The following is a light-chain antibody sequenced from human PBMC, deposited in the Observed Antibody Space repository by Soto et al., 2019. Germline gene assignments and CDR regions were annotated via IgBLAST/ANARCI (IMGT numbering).Light chain of an antibody. CDR1: QSLVHCDGNPY. V-gene: IGKV2-24*01. J-gene: IGKJ1*01. CDR2: QVS. Sequence: DVVLTQPPLSSPVTLGQPASISCRSSQSLVHCDGNPYLSWFQQRPGQPPRLLIYQVSNRFSGVPDRFSGSGAGTDFTLKISRVEAEDVAVYYCVQFANFPRTFGQGTKVEIK. CDR3: VQFANFPRT.